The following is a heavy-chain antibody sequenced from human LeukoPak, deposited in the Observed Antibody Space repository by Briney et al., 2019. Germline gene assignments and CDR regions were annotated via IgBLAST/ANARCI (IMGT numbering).Heavy chain of an antibody. D-gene: IGHD3-10*01. CDR3: AKALWNYGSGSPEAFDI. V-gene: IGHV3-21*01. CDR1: GFTFSSYS. J-gene: IGHJ3*02. CDR2: IYITSRYI. Sequence: GGSLRLSCAASGFTFSSYSMNWVRQAPGKGLEWVSSIYITSRYIYYADSVKGRFTTSRDNAKNSLYLQMNSLRAEDTAVYYCAKALWNYGSGSPEAFDIWGQGTMVTVSS.